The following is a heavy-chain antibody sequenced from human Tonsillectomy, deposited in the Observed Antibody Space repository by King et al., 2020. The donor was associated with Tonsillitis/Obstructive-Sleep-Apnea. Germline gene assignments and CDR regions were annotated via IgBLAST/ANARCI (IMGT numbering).Heavy chain of an antibody. CDR1: GYSFTNYW. J-gene: IGHJ6*03. CDR2: IYPDDSDT. Sequence: QLVQSGAEVKKPGESLKISCKGSGYSFTNYWIAWVRQTPGKAREWRGIIYPDDSDTVYSPSFKGQVPIPADKSISSAYLQWSSLKASDTAMYYCARGAYDFWSGYYSQNYYYYYMDVWGKGTTVTVSS. D-gene: IGHD3-3*01. CDR3: ARGAYDFWSGYYSQNYYYYYMDV. V-gene: IGHV5-51*01.